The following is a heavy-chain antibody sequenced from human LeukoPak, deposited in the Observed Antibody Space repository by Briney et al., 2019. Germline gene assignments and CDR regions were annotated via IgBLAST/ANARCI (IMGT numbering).Heavy chain of an antibody. J-gene: IGHJ4*02. V-gene: IGHV1-2*02. D-gene: IGHD2-2*01. Sequence: ASVKVSCKASGYTFTGYYMHWVRQAPGQGLEWMGWINPNSGGTNYAQKFQGRVTMTRDTSISTAYMELSRLRSDDTAVYYCARDLGYCSSTSCYLPGTLDYWGQGTLVTVSS. CDR1: GYTFTGYY. CDR3: ARDLGYCSSTSCYLPGTLDY. CDR2: INPNSGGT.